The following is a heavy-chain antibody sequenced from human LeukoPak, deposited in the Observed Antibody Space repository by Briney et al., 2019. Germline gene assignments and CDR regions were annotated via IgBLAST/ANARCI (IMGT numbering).Heavy chain of an antibody. CDR2: IYSGGST. CDR3: ASHVLRFLEWFSLDY. Sequence: GGSLRLSCAASGFTVSSNYMSWVRQAPGKGLEWVSVIYSGGSTYYADSVEGRFTISRDNSKNTLYLQMNSLRAEDTAVYYCASHVLRFLEWFSLDYWGQGTLVTVSS. CDR1: GFTVSSNY. D-gene: IGHD3-3*01. J-gene: IGHJ4*02. V-gene: IGHV3-66*02.